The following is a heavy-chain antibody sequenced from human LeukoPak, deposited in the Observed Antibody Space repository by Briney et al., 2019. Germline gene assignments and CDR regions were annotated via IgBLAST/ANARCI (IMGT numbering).Heavy chain of an antibody. CDR2: ISGSGGST. D-gene: IGHD3-16*02. CDR3: AKVPTITFGGVIVTPYYFDY. J-gene: IGHJ4*02. Sequence: GGSLRLSCAASGFTLSSYAMSWVRQAPGKGLEWVSAISGSGGSTYYADSVKGRFTISRDNSKNTLYLQMNSLRAEDTAVYYCAKVPTITFGGVIVTPYYFDYWGQGTLVTVSS. V-gene: IGHV3-23*01. CDR1: GFTLSSYA.